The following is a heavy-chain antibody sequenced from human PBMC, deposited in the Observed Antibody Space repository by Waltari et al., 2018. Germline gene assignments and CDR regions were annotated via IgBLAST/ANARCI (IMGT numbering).Heavy chain of an antibody. V-gene: IGHV3-43*02. D-gene: IGHD3-10*01. Sequence: EVQLMESGGGIVQPGGSLRLSCAGSGFTFDDFAMDWVRQAPGKGLEWVSLVSADGESKFYADSVKGRFTNFRDNDKNSLYLQMNRLRIEDTAFYYCTKDLYGSGSPDWGQGTLVTVSS. CDR2: VSADGESK. CDR3: TKDLYGSGSPD. CDR1: GFTFDDFA. J-gene: IGHJ4*02.